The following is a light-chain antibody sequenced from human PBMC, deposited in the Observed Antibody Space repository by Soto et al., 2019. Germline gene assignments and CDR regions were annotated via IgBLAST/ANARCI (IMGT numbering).Light chain of an antibody. Sequence: DIQMTQSPSSLSASVGDRVTITCRASQGISNYLAWYQQKQGKVPKLLICAASTLQAGVPSRFSGSGSGTDLTIKISSRQPEDDASSCCLMHISAPLTFGGGPKVEIK. CDR1: QGISNY. CDR2: AAS. CDR3: LMHISAPLT. J-gene: IGKJ4*02. V-gene: IGKV1-27*01.